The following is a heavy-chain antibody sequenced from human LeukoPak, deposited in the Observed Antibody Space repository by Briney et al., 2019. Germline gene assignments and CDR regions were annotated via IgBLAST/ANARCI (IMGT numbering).Heavy chain of an antibody. CDR3: ARDSGPYRAFDI. CDR1: GGSISSYY. CDR2: IYYSGST. V-gene: IGHV4-59*12. J-gene: IGHJ3*02. D-gene: IGHD2-8*02. Sequence: SETLSLTCTVSGGSISSYYWSWIRQPPGKGLEWIGYIYYSGSTNYNPSLKSRVTISVDTSKNQFSLKLSSVTAADTAVYYCARDSGPYRAFDIWGQGTMVTVSS.